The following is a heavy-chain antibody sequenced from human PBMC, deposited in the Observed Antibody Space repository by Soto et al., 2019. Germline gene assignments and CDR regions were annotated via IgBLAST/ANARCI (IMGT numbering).Heavy chain of an antibody. D-gene: IGHD3-16*01. CDR2: ISGVTSTI. J-gene: IGHJ6*03. V-gene: IGHV3-48*01. CDR1: GFTFSTYS. Sequence: GWSLRLACIASGFTFSTYSMNWVRQAPGKGLEWVSYISGVTSTIYYADSVTGRFTISRDNAKNSLYLQMNSLRAEDTAVYYCARALRFGSYYYFYMEVWGQGTTVTVSS. CDR3: ARALRFGSYYYFYMEV.